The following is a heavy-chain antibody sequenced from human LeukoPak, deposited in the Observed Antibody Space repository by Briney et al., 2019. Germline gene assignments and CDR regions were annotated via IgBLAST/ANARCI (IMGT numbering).Heavy chain of an antibody. CDR2: IIPILGIA. CDR1: GGTFSSYA. J-gene: IGHJ3*02. Sequence: SVKVSCKASGGTFSSYAISWVRQAPGQGLEWMGRIIPILGIANYAQKFQGRVTITADKSTSTAYMELSSLRSEDTAVYYCAREGSSGWYSGDAFDIWGQGTMVTVSS. V-gene: IGHV1-69*04. D-gene: IGHD6-19*01. CDR3: AREGSSGWYSGDAFDI.